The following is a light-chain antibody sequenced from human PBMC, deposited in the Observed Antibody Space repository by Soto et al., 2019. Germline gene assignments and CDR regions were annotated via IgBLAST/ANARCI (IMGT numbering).Light chain of an antibody. J-gene: IGKJ4*01. CDR2: GAS. V-gene: IGKV3-15*01. CDR1: QSVSAY. CDR3: QQYSDWPLVT. Sequence: EIVMTQSPATLSVSPGERVTLSCRASQSVSAYLAWYLQKPGQAPRLLIYGASTRATGIPARFSGSGSGTELTLTISSLQSEDSAVYHCQQYSDWPLVTFGGGTKVEI.